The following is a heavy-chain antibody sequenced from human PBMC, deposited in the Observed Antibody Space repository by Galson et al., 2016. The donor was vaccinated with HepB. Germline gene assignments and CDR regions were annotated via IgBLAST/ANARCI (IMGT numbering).Heavy chain of an antibody. CDR3: ARAAITMIVRSGMDV. D-gene: IGHD3-22*01. Sequence: SLRLSCAASGFTVSSNYMSWVRQAPGKGLEYVSAISSNGGSTYYANSVKGRFTISRDNSKNTLYLQMGSLRAEDMAVYYCARAAITMIVRSGMDVWGQGTTVTVSS. CDR1: GFTVSSNY. J-gene: IGHJ6*02. V-gene: IGHV3-64*01. CDR2: ISSNGGST.